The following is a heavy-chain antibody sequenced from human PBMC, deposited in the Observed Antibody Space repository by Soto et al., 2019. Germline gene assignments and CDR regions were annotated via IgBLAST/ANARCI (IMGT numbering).Heavy chain of an antibody. CDR3: ATGGTKSGGSWLRYYYYYYGMDV. CDR2: FDPEDGET. D-gene: IGHD2-15*01. Sequence: ASVTVSCQVSGYTLTELSMHWVRQAPGKGLEWMGGFDPEDGETIYAQKFQGRVTMTEDTSTDTAYMELSSLRSEDTAVYYCATGGTKSGGSWLRYYYYYYGMDVWGQGTTVTVSS. V-gene: IGHV1-24*01. CDR1: GYTLTELS. J-gene: IGHJ6*02.